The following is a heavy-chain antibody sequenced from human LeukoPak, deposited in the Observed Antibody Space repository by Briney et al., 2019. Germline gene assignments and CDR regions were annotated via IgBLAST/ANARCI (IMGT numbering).Heavy chain of an antibody. Sequence: PGGSLRLSCAASGFTFSSYAMSWVRQAPGKGLEWVSSITSSGAATYYADSVKGRFTISRDNSDNTLYVQMNSLRAEDTAVYYCAKDRPNYYGSNGHYYKLNGDCWGQGTLVTVSS. D-gene: IGHD3-22*01. CDR3: AKDRPNYYGSNGHYYKLNGDC. CDR2: ITSSGAAT. CDR1: GFTFSSYA. J-gene: IGHJ4*02. V-gene: IGHV3-23*01.